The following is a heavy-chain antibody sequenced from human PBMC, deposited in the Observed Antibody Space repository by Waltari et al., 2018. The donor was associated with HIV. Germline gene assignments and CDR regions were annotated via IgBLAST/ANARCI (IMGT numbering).Heavy chain of an antibody. Sequence: QLVESGGGVVQPGGYLKLSCAASGFSFSNYAMHCVRQAPGKGVEWLSLISCDGENKKYGDSVKGLFTVSRENSNNTVYLQMNSLSRGDTAVYYCAREGDCFSNKCSGGLMSYWGQGTLVTVSS. J-gene: IGHJ4*02. CDR1: GFSFSNYA. D-gene: IGHD3-16*01. V-gene: IGHV3-30*04. CDR3: AREGDCFSNKCSGGLMSY. CDR2: ISCDGENK.